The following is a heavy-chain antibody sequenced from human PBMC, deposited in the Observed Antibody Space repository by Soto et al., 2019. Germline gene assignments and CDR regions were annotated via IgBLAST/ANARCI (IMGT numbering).Heavy chain of an antibody. J-gene: IGHJ5*02. CDR2: IIPIFGTA. V-gene: IGHV1-69*06. CDR1: GGTFSSYA. D-gene: IGHD2-15*01. Sequence: GASVKVSWKASGGTFSSYAISWVRQAPGQGLEWIGGIIPIFGTANYAQKFQGRVTITADKSTSTAYMELSSLRSEDTAVYYCARQSSCSGGSCYPFYWFDPWGQGTLVTVSS. CDR3: ARQSSCSGGSCYPFYWFDP.